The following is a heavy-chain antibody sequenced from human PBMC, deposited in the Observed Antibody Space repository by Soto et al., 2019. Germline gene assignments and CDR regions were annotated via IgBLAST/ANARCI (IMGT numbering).Heavy chain of an antibody. CDR3: ARLGVELELGSSWFDP. V-gene: IGHV4-39*01. CDR2: IYYSGST. D-gene: IGHD1-7*01. J-gene: IGHJ5*02. Sequence: QLQLQESGPGLVKPSETLSLTCTVSGGSISSSSYYWGWIRQPPGKGLEWIGSIYYSGSTYYNPSLKSRVTISVATSKNQFSLKLSSVTAADTAVYYWARLGVELELGSSWFDPWGQGTLVTVSS. CDR1: GGSISSSSYY.